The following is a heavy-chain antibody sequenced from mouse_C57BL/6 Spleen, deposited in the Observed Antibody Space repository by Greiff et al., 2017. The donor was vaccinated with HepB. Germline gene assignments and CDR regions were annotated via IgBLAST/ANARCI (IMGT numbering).Heavy chain of an antibody. CDR1: GIDFSRYW. CDR2: INPDSSTI. V-gene: IGHV4-1*01. D-gene: IGHD1-1*01. Sequence: DVMLVESGGGLVQPGGSLKLSCAASGIDFSRYWMSWVRRAPGKGLEWIGEINPDSSTINYAPSLKDKFIISRDNAKNTLYLQMSKVRSEDTALYYCASPYGSSYGGYFDVWGTGTTVTVSS. CDR3: ASPYGSSYGGYFDV. J-gene: IGHJ1*03.